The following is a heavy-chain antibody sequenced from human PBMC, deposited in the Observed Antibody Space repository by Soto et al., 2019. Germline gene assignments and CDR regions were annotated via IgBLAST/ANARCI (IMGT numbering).Heavy chain of an antibody. J-gene: IGHJ6*02. CDR3: AXDSGGGSHHHYYGLDV. CDR2: ISYEGDNK. V-gene: IGHV3-30*03. D-gene: IGHD2-15*01. CDR1: GFTFSDFG. Sequence: QVQLVESGGGVVQPGRSLRLSCAASGFTFSDFGIHWVRQAPGKGLEWVAFISYEGDNKFFADSLKGRSTISRDKSRNTVDLQMNSLRPEDAALYYCAXDSGGGSHHHYYGLDVRGQGTTVTVSS.